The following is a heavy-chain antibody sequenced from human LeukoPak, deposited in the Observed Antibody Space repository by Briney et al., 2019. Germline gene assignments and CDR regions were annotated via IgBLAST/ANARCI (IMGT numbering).Heavy chain of an antibody. D-gene: IGHD6-19*01. J-gene: IGHJ5*02. V-gene: IGHV3-43*02. Sequence: GGSLRLSCAASGFTFDDYAMRWVRQAPGKGLEWVSLISGDGGSTYYADSVKGRFTISRDNSKNSLYLQMNSLRTEDTALYYCAKTSSGWATLAPWGQGTLVTVSS. CDR1: GFTFDDYA. CDR3: AKTSSGWATLAP. CDR2: ISGDGGST.